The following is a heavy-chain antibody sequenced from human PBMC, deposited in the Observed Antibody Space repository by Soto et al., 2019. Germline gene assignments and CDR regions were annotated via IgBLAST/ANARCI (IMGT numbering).Heavy chain of an antibody. CDR1: GFTFSSYS. J-gene: IGHJ4*02. CDR3: ASLLIAAAGYSVPSFDY. V-gene: IGHV3-48*02. D-gene: IGHD6-13*01. CDR2: ISSSSSTI. Sequence: GGSLRLSCAASGFTFSSYSMNWVRQAPGKGLEWVSYISSSSSTIYYADSVKGRFTISRDNAKNSLYLQMNSLRDEDTAVYYCASLLIAAAGYSVPSFDYWGQGTLVTVSS.